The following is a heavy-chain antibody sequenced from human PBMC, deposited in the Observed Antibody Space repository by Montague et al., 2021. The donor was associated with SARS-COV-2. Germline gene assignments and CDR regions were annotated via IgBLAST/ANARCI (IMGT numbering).Heavy chain of an antibody. CDR2: TYYRSEWYS. V-gene: IGHV6-1*01. CDR3: ARAERGSCGDGNCYQYCFNY. Sequence: CAISGDSVSTHSGTWNWVRLSPSRGLEWLGRTYYRSEWYSDYSVAVKSRISINPDTSKNQFSLQLNSVTPEDTAVYYCARAERGSCGDGNCYQYCFNYWGQGTLVTVSS. D-gene: IGHD2-15*01. J-gene: IGHJ4*02. CDR1: GDSVSTHSGT.